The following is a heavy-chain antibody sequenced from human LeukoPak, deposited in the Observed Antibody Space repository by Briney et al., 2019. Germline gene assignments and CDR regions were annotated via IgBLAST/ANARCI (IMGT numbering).Heavy chain of an antibody. CDR1: GFTFSSYG. V-gene: IGHV3-30*02. Sequence: GGSLRLSCAASGFTFSSYGMHWVRQAPGKGLEWVAFIRYDGSNKYYADSVKGRFTISRDNSKNTLYLQMNSLRAEDTAVYYCAKDRWFGELLPYDYWGQGTLVTVSP. CDR2: IRYDGSNK. D-gene: IGHD3-10*01. CDR3: AKDRWFGELLPYDY. J-gene: IGHJ4*02.